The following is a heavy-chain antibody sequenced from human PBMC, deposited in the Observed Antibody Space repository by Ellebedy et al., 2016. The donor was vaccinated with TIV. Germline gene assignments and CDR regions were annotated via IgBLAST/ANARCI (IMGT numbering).Heavy chain of an antibody. V-gene: IGHV3-7*01. CDR1: GFTFSTSW. Sequence: PGGSLRLSCAVSGFTFSTSWMSWVRQAPGQGLEWVANMNGDGNARYYVDSVEGRFTISRDNTRNSLYLQMNSLRADDTAVYYCTKDGSGTMNFWGQGTLVTVSS. CDR2: MNGDGNAR. D-gene: IGHD1-1*01. J-gene: IGHJ4*02. CDR3: TKDGSGTMNF.